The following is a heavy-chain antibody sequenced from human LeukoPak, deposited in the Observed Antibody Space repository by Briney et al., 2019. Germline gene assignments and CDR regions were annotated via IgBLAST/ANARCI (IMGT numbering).Heavy chain of an antibody. V-gene: IGHV4-59*08. CDR3: ARHIVATIDGDWFDP. CDR2: IYYSGST. J-gene: IGHJ5*02. Sequence: PSETLSLTCTVSGGSISSYYWSWIRQPPGKGLEWIGYIYYSGSTNYNPSLKSRVTISVDTSKNQFSLKLSSVTAADTAVYYCARHIVATIDGDWFDPWGQGTLVTVSS. D-gene: IGHD5-12*01. CDR1: GGSISSYY.